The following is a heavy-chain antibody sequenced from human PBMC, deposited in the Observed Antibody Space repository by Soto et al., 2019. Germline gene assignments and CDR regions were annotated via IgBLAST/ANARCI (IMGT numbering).Heavy chain of an antibody. V-gene: IGHV1-69*13. CDR3: ARGDITMVRGVNPYYYYGMDV. CDR2: IIPIFGTA. Sequence: SVKVSCKASGGTFSSYAISWVRQAPGQGLEWMGGIIPIFGTANYAQEFQGRVTITADESTSTAYMELSSLRSEDTAVYYCARGDITMVRGVNPYYYYGMDVWGKGTTVTVSS. CDR1: GGTFSSYA. J-gene: IGHJ6*04. D-gene: IGHD3-10*01.